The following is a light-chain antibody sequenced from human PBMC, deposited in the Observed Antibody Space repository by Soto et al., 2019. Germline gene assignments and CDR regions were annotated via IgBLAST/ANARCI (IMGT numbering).Light chain of an antibody. CDR1: QGIRNY. J-gene: IGKJ2*01. CDR2: TAS. V-gene: IGKV1-27*01. Sequence: DIQMTQSPSSLSASVGDRVTITCRASQGIRNYLAWYQQKPGKVPKLLIYTASTLQSGVPSRFSGSGSGTDFTLTISSLQPEDVATYYCQKYRGPPYTFGQGTKLEIK. CDR3: QKYRGPPYT.